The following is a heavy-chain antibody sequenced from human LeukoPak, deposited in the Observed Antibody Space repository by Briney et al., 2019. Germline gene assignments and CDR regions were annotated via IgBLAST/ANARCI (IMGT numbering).Heavy chain of an antibody. J-gene: IGHJ4*02. CDR2: ICPSGATT. V-gene: IGHV3-23*01. CDR1: GFTFGRSA. D-gene: IGHD1-26*01. CDR3: AKDQRWESPQDLDS. Sequence: RGSLRLFCAASGFTFGRSAKRWVRQVPRKRLEWVSGICPSGATTSSADSVRDRFTISKDKSKNALYVQMISPRTENTPVYYCAKDQRWESPQDLDSCGQRALVTLSS.